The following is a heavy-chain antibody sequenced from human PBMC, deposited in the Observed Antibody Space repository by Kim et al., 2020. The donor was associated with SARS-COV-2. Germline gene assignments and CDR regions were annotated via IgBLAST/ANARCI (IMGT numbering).Heavy chain of an antibody. Sequence: SETLSLTCTVSGGSISSSSYYWGWIRQPPGKGLEWIGSIYYSGSTYYNPSLKSRVTISVDTSKNQFSLKLSSGTAAESAVYYCATLEMSTIVGNYWGQGT. CDR3: ATLEMSTIVGNY. CDR1: GGSISSSSYY. CDR2: IYYSGST. V-gene: IGHV4-39*07. J-gene: IGHJ4*02. D-gene: IGHD7-27*01.